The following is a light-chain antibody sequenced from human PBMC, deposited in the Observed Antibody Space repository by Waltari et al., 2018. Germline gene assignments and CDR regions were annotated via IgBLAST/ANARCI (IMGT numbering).Light chain of an antibody. Sequence: SSVLTQAPSVSVAPGQTATVTCGGDNIGSRSVHWYQQKPGRAPVLVVYLDSDRPSGLPERFSGSKSGNPATLTISRVEAGDEADYYCHVWDANTVMFGGGTKLTVL. CDR2: LDS. CDR3: HVWDANTVM. V-gene: IGLV3-21*02. J-gene: IGLJ3*02. CDR1: NIGSRS.